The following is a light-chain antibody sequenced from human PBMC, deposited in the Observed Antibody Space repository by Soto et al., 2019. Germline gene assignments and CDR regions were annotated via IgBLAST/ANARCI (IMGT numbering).Light chain of an antibody. Sequence: DIQMTQSPASLSASVGDRVTISCRASQSIGRNLNWYQQKPGKAPKLLIFTSSSLQSGVPSRFSGSGSGTDFTLTISSLQREDFATYYCQQSFSGLGTFGPGTKVDIK. CDR1: QSIGRN. CDR2: TSS. CDR3: QQSFSGLGT. V-gene: IGKV1-39*01. J-gene: IGKJ3*01.